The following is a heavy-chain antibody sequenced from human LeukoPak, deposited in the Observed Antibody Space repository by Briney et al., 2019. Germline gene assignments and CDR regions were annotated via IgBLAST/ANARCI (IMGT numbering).Heavy chain of an antibody. CDR2: IIPIFGTA. V-gene: IGHV1-69*06. J-gene: IGHJ4*02. Sequence: SVKVSCKAPGGTFSSYAVSWGRQAPGQGLEWMGGIIPIFGTANYAQKFQGRVTITADKSTSTAYMELSSLRSEDTAVYYCAREGDILTGYTLDYWGQGTLVTVSS. CDR3: AREGDILTGYTLDY. D-gene: IGHD3-9*01. CDR1: GGTFSSYA.